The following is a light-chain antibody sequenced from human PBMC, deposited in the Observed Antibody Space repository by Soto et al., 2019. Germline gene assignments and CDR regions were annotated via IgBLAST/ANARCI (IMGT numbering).Light chain of an antibody. CDR3: QHYDNLPPFT. J-gene: IGKJ3*01. CDR1: QDISKY. Sequence: DIQMTQSPSSLSASVGDRVTITCQASQDISKYLNWYQQKTGRAPKLLIYGASNLETGVPSRFSGSGYGTDFTFTISSLQPEDIATYYCQHYDNLPPFTFGPGTKVAIK. CDR2: GAS. V-gene: IGKV1-33*01.